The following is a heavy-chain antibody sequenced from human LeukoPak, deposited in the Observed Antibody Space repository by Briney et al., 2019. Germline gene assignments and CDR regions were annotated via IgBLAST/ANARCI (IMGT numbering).Heavy chain of an antibody. Sequence: SETLSLTCAVYGGSFSGYYWSWIRQPPGKGLEWIGEINHSGSTNYNPSLKSRVTISVDTSKNQFSLKLSSVTAADTAVYYCARDGCCSSTSCYGDYYYGMDVWGQGTTVTVSS. J-gene: IGHJ6*02. CDR3: ARDGCCSSTSCYGDYYYGMDV. CDR1: GGSFSGYY. D-gene: IGHD2-2*03. V-gene: IGHV4-34*01. CDR2: INHSGST.